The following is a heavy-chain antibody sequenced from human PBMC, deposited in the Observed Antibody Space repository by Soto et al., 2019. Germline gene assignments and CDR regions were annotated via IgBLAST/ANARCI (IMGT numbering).Heavy chain of an antibody. V-gene: IGHV4-31*03. CDR3: ARMGLHLGELSRNWFDP. D-gene: IGHD3-16*02. J-gene: IGHJ5*02. CDR1: GGSISSGDYY. Sequence: QVQLQESGPGLVKPSQTLSLTCTISGGSISSGDYYWSWIRHPPWKGLEWIGSIYYSGRTNYNPSLKSRLNISLDTSTNQFSLKLSSVTAADTAVYYCARMGLHLGELSRNWFDPWGQGTLVTVSS. CDR2: IYYSGRT.